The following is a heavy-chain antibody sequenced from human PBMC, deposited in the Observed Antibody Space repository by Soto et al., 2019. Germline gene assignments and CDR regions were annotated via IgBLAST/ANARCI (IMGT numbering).Heavy chain of an antibody. Sequence: QVQLVQSGAEVKKPGASVKVSCKASGYTFTSYAMHWVRQAPGQRLEWMGWINAGNGNTKYSQKFQGRVTITRDTAASTAYMELSSLRSEDTAVYYCAMGYGGPIGWFDPWGQGTLVTVSS. D-gene: IGHD3-16*01. CDR3: AMGYGGPIGWFDP. CDR1: GYTFTSYA. CDR2: INAGNGNT. J-gene: IGHJ5*02. V-gene: IGHV1-3*01.